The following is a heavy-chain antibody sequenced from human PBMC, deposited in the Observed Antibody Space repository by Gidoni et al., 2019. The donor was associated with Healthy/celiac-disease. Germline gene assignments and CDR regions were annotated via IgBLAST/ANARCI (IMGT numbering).Heavy chain of an antibody. CDR2: ISWNSGSI. CDR3: AKDETGQDYWYFDL. D-gene: IGHD7-27*01. V-gene: IGHV3-9*01. Sequence: EVQLVESGGGLVQPGRSLRLSCAASGFPFDDYAMHWVRQAPGKGLEWVSGISWNSGSIGYADSVKGRFTISRDNAKNSLYLQMNSLRAEDTALYYCAKDETGQDYWYFDLWGRGTLVTVSS. J-gene: IGHJ2*01. CDR1: GFPFDDYA.